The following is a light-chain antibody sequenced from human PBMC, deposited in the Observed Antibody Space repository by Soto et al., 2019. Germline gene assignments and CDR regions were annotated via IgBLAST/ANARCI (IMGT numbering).Light chain of an antibody. CDR2: EVT. CDR1: SSDVGDYTY. Sequence: QSVLTQPASVSGSPGQSITIPCTGTSSDVGDYTYVSWFQQHPGKVPKLLIYEVTNRPSGVSGRFSGSKSENTASLTISGLQAEDEADYYCNSYSGDNFLVFGTGTKVTVL. J-gene: IGLJ1*01. V-gene: IGLV2-14*01. CDR3: NSYSGDNFLV.